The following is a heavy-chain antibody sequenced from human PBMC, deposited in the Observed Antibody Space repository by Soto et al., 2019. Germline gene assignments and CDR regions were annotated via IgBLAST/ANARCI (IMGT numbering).Heavy chain of an antibody. CDR3: ARPSREKMVYVPHDAFDI. V-gene: IGHV5-51*01. D-gene: IGHD2-8*01. Sequence: GESLKISCKGSGYSFTSYWIGWVRQMPGKGLEWMGIIYPGDSDTRYSPSFQGQVTISADKSISTAYLQWSSLKASDTAMYYCARPSREKMVYVPHDAFDIWGQGTMVTVSS. CDR1: GYSFTSYW. CDR2: IYPGDSDT. J-gene: IGHJ3*02.